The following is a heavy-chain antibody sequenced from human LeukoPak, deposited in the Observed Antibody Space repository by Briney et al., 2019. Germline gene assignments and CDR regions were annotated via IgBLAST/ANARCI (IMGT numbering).Heavy chain of an antibody. CDR3: ARHLSGITGYTYGRGIDY. CDR1: GFTVSSYW. CDR2: IKKEGRNN. D-gene: IGHD5-18*01. Sequence: GRCLRPSCAASGFTVSSYWMSWVRQAPGKGLEWVANIKKEGRNNTYVDSVKGRFTISRDNAKNSLYLQMNSMRAEDTAVYSRARHLSGITGYTYGRGIDYWGQGTLVTVSS. V-gene: IGHV3-7*01. J-gene: IGHJ4*02.